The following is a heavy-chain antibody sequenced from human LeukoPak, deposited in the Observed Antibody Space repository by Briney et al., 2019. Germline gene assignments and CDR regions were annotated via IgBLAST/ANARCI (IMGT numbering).Heavy chain of an antibody. D-gene: IGHD4-17*01. V-gene: IGHV4-59*01. CDR3: ARDHTVTTGWFDP. Sequence: KTSETLSLTCTVSGGSISGYYWSWIRQPPGTGLEWIGYIYYNGATNYNPSLKSRVTISVDTSKNQFSLHLSSVTAADTAVYYCARDHTVTTGWFDPWGQGILVTVSS. CDR2: IYYNGAT. J-gene: IGHJ5*02. CDR1: GGSISGYY.